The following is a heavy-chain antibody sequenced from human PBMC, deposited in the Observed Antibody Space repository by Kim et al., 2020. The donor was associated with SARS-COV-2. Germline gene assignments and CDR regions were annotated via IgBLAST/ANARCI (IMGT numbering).Heavy chain of an antibody. D-gene: IGHD6-19*01. V-gene: IGHV3-23*01. CDR3: AKSLSSGWSDDAFDI. Sequence: DSVKGRFTISRDNSKNTLYMQMNSLRAEDTAVYYCAKSLSSGWSDDAFDIWGQGTMVTVSS. J-gene: IGHJ3*02.